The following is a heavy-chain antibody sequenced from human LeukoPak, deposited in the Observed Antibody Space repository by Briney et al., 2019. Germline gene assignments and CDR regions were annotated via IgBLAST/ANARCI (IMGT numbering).Heavy chain of an antibody. V-gene: IGHV3-7*05. D-gene: IGHD2-2*01. Sequence: PGGSLRRSCAASGVSFRNDWMSWVRQAPGKGLEWVAHIKQDESEKYYVASVKGRFTISRDKAKNSLSLQMNSLRVDDTAVYYCAKESPGYCTGTSCWDSWDQGTRVSVSS. J-gene: IGHJ4*02. CDR1: GVSFRNDW. CDR2: IKQDESEK. CDR3: AKESPGYCTGTSCWDS.